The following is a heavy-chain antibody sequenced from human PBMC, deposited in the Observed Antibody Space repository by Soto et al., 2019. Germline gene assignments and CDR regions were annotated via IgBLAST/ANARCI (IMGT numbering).Heavy chain of an antibody. Sequence: EVQLLESGGGLVQPGGSLRLSCAASGFTVSGSYMSWVRQAPGKGLEWVSTIYSGGGTYYADSVKGRFTISRDNSRNTLYLQVNTLRVEDTAVYYCASLDSSRTYNYWGQGTLVTVSS. V-gene: IGHV3-66*01. CDR3: ASLDSSRTYNY. J-gene: IGHJ4*02. D-gene: IGHD2-15*01. CDR2: IYSGGGT. CDR1: GFTVSGSY.